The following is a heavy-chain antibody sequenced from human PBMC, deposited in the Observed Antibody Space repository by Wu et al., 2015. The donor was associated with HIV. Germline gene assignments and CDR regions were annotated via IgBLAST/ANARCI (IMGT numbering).Heavy chain of an antibody. CDR1: GSSLSVLS. CDR3: ARDRYTSSQYGMDV. V-gene: IGHV1-46*01. Sequence: QVQLVQSGPEVKKPGASVKVSCNVSGSSLSVLSTHWVRQAPGKGLEWMGIINPNGGSTRYAPKFQGRVTMTTDTSTSTFHMELSSLRSEDTAVYYCARDRYTSSQYGMDVWGQGTTVTVSS. J-gene: IGHJ6*02. CDR2: INPNGGST. D-gene: IGHD2-2*01.